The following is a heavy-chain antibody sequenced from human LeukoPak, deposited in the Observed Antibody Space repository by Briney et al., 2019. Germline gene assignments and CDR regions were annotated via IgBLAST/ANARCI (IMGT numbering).Heavy chain of an antibody. J-gene: IGHJ6*02. Sequence: GGSLRLSCAASGFTPSDYYMTWIRQPPGKGPEWISYISSSGGTTTYVDSVKGRFTISRDNAKNSLYLQMNSLRADDTAVYYCARSNYYTVDVWGQGTAVTVPS. CDR3: ARSNYYTVDV. CDR1: GFTPSDYY. CDR2: ISSSGGTT. V-gene: IGHV3-11*01.